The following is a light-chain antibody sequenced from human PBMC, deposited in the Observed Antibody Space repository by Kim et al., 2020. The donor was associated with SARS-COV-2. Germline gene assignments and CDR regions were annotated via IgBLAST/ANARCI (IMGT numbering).Light chain of an antibody. V-gene: IGKV3-20*01. CDR2: DAS. J-gene: IGKJ2*01. CDR3: QQYGSSPPYT. Sequence: SPGERAAPPCRASQRVSSSYLAWYQQKPAQAPSLLIYDASNRATDIPDRFSGGGSGTDFTLTISRLGPEDFAVYYCQQYGSSPPYTFGQGTKLEI. CDR1: QRVSSSY.